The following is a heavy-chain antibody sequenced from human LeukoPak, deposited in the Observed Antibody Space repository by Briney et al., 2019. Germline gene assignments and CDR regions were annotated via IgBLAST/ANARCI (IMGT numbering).Heavy chain of an antibody. CDR3: ARVRKAAAGRGGFDY. J-gene: IGHJ4*02. D-gene: IGHD6-13*01. CDR1: GGSFSGYY. CDR2: INHSGST. Sequence: SETLSLTCAVNGGSFSGYYWSWIRQPPGKGLEWIGEINHSGSTNYNPSLKSRVTISVDTSKNQFSLKLSSVTAADTAVYYCARVRKAAAGRGGFDYWGQGTLVTVSS. V-gene: IGHV4-34*01.